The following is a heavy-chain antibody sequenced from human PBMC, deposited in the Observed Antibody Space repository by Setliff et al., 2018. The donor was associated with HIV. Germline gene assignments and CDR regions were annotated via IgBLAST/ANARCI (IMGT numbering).Heavy chain of an antibody. Sequence: ASVKVSCKASGYTFTSHTIHWVRQAPGQGLEWMGWINTGNGNTKYSQKFQDRVNITRDTSASTGYMEVNSLRPEDTAVYYCARDRIPKRGYTYREPDFDSWGQGTLVTVSS. CDR3: ARDRIPKRGYTYREPDFDS. CDR2: INTGNGNT. D-gene: IGHD3-16*02. V-gene: IGHV1-3*04. J-gene: IGHJ4*02. CDR1: GYTFTSHT.